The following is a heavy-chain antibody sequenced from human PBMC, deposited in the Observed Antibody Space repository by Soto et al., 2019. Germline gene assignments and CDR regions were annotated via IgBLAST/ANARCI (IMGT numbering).Heavy chain of an antibody. Sequence: LRLSCAASGFTFSTYGMHWVRQAPGKGLEWVSGINWNSGNIGYADSVKGRFTISRDSAKTSLYLQLSSLRAEDTALYYCARGLNYGDSAIDSWGQGTQVTVSS. CDR2: INWNSGNI. D-gene: IGHD4-17*01. J-gene: IGHJ4*02. V-gene: IGHV3-9*01. CDR1: GFTFSTYG. CDR3: ARGLNYGDSAIDS.